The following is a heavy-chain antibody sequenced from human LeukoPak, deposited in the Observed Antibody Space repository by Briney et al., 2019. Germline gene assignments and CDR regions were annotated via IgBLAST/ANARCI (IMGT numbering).Heavy chain of an antibody. V-gene: IGHV3-30-3*01. J-gene: IGHJ4*02. CDR1: GFTFSSYA. CDR3: ASEFSGASRIDY. Sequence: GGSLRLSCAASGFTFSSYAMHWVRQAPGKGLEWVAVIALDAYRKYHADCVKGRFTISRDNSKNTLYLQMNSLRAEDTAVYFCASEFSGASRIDYWGQGTLVTVSS. CDR2: IALDAYRK. D-gene: IGHD3-10*01.